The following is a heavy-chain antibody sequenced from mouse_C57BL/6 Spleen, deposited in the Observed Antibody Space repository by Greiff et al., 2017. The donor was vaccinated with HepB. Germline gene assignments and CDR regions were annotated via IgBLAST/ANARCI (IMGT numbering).Heavy chain of an antibody. D-gene: IGHD1-1*01. V-gene: IGHV1-61*01. CDR2: IYPSDSET. J-gene: IGHJ3*01. CDR1: GYTFTSYW. CDR3: ARADYYDAWFAY. Sequence: QVQLQQSGAELVRPGSSVKLSCKASGYTFTSYWMDWVKQRPGQGLEWIGNIYPSDSETHYNQKFKDKATLTVDKSSSTAYMQLSSLTSEDSAVYYCARADYYDAWFAYWGQGTLVTVSA.